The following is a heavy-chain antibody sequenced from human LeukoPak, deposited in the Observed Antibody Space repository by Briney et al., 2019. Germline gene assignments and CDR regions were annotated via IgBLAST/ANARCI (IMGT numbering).Heavy chain of an antibody. J-gene: IGHJ4*02. Sequence: PSETPSLTCTVSGGSISTSTYYRGWIRQPPGKGLEWIGSIYYSGSPYYNPSLKSRVTISVDTSNNQFSLKLSSVTAADTAVYYCARKPIVSSSWYYFDYWGQGTPVTVSS. CDR2: IYYSGSP. CDR1: GGSISTSTYY. V-gene: IGHV4-39*07. CDR3: ARKPIVSSSWYYFDY. D-gene: IGHD6-13*01.